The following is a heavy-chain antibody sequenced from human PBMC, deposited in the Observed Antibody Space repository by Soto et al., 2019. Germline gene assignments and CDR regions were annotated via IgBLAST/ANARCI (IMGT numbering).Heavy chain of an antibody. CDR1: CGSVSSGSYY. J-gene: IGHJ6*02. D-gene: IGHD3-10*01. Sequence: SETLSLTCTVSCGSVSSGSYYWSWIRQPPGKGLEWIGYIYYSGSTNYNPSLKSRVTISVDTSKNQFSLKLSSVTAADTAVYYCARLSGVRVYYSYGMDVWGQGNTVTVSS. CDR2: IYYSGST. V-gene: IGHV4-61*01. CDR3: ARLSGVRVYYSYGMDV.